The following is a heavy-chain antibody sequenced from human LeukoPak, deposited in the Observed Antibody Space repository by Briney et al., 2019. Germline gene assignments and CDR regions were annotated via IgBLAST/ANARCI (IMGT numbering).Heavy chain of an antibody. V-gene: IGHV3-9*01. CDR1: GFTFDDYA. CDR3: AKGLGYSSGWHWYFDL. J-gene: IGHJ2*01. D-gene: IGHD6-19*01. Sequence: SLRLSCAASGFTFDDYAMHWVRQAPGKGLEWVSGISWNSGSIGYADSVKGRFTISRDNAKNSLYLQMNSLRAEDTALYYCAKGLGYSSGWHWYFDLWGRGTLVTVSS. CDR2: ISWNSGSI.